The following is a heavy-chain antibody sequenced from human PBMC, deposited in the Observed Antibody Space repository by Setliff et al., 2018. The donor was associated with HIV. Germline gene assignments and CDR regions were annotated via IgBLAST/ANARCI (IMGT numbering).Heavy chain of an antibody. V-gene: IGHV4-39*01. Sequence: PSETLSLTCSVSGDSASSRSYYWGWIRQSPGKGLEWIGSIYFNGITHDNPSLKSRVTTSVDTSKNQFSLKLSSVTAADTAIYYCVTVVQDDLGVALFDYWGQGTLVTVSS. CDR2: IYFNGIT. J-gene: IGHJ4*02. CDR1: GDSASSRSYY. D-gene: IGHD3-3*01. CDR3: VTVVQDDLGVALFDY.